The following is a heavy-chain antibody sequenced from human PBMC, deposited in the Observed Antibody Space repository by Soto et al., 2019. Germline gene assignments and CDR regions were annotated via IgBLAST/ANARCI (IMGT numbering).Heavy chain of an antibody. J-gene: IGHJ4*02. Sequence: GGSLRLSCAASGFTFSSYSMNWVRQAPGKGLEWVSSISISSSYIYYADSVKGRFTISRDNAKNSLYLQMNSLRAEDTAVYYCARDPNYYGSGRHPYYFDYWGQGTLVTVSS. D-gene: IGHD3-10*01. CDR1: GFTFSSYS. CDR2: ISISSSYI. V-gene: IGHV3-21*01. CDR3: ARDPNYYGSGRHPYYFDY.